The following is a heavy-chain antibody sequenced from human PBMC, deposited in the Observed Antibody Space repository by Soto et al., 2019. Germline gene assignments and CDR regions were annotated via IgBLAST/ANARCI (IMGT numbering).Heavy chain of an antibody. V-gene: IGHV1-69*02. D-gene: IGHD3-10*01. CDR1: GGTFSSYT. Sequence: QVQLVQSGAEVKKPGSSVKVSCKASGGTFSSYTISWVRQAPGQGLEWMGRIIPILGIANYAQKFQGRVTITADKSTSTAYMELSSLRSEDTAVYYCARQATPYYYGSGSYSEEAHAFDIWGQGTMVTVSS. CDR3: ARQATPYYYGSGSYSEEAHAFDI. J-gene: IGHJ3*02. CDR2: IIPILGIA.